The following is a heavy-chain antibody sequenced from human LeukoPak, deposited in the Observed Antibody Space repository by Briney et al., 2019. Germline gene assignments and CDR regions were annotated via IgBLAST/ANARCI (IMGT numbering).Heavy chain of an antibody. CDR2: TYYRSKWYN. CDR3: ARATMVRGVTYYYYYGMDV. Sequence: SQTLSLTCAISGDSVSSNSAAWNWIRQSPSRGLEWLGSTYYRSKWYNDYAVSVKSRITINPDTSKNQFSLQLNSVTPEDTAVYYCARATMVRGVTYYYYYGMDVWGQGTTVTVSS. J-gene: IGHJ6*02. D-gene: IGHD3-10*01. CDR1: GDSVSSNSAA. V-gene: IGHV6-1*01.